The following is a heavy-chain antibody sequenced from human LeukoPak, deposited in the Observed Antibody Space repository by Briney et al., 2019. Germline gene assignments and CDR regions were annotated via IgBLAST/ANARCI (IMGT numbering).Heavy chain of an antibody. D-gene: IGHD3-10*01. V-gene: IGHV1-2*04. CDR2: INPNSGGT. CDR1: GYTFTGYY. J-gene: IGHJ3*02. Sequence: GASVKVSCKASGYTFTGYYMHWVRQAPGQGLEWTGWINPNSGGTNYAQKFQGWVTMTRDTSISAAYMELSRLRSDDTAVYYCARDLRFGERGAFDIWGQGTMVTVSS. CDR3: ARDLRFGERGAFDI.